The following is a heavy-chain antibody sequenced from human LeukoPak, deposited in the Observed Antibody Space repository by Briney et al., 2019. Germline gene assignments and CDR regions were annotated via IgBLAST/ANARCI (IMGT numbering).Heavy chain of an antibody. D-gene: IGHD6-13*01. Sequence: KPGGSLRLSCAASGFTFSDYYMSWIRQAPGKGLEWVAYISSSGSTTYYADSVKGRFTISRDNAKNSLYLQMNSLRAEDTAVYYCARDSHPGGGQQPQGYWGQGTLVTVSS. CDR1: GFTFSDYY. CDR3: ARDSHPGGGQQPQGY. CDR2: ISSSGSTT. V-gene: IGHV3-11*01. J-gene: IGHJ4*02.